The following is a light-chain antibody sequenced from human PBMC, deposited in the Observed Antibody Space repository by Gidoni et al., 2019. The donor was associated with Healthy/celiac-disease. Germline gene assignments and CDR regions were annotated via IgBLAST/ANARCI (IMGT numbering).Light chain of an antibody. CDR3: QQRSNWPRT. V-gene: IGKV3-11*01. J-gene: IGKJ1*01. Sequence: PATLYLSPGARSTRASRGNQGVSNYLTWYQQKPGQAPRLLIYDASNRDTGIPARFSGSGSGTDFTLTISSLEPEDFAVYYCQQRSNWPRTFGQGTKVEIK. CDR1: QGVSNY. CDR2: DAS.